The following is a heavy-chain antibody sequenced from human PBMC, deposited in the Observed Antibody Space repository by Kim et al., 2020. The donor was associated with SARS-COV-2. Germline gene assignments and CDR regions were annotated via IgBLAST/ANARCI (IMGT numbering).Heavy chain of an antibody. V-gene: IGHV3-21*01. CDR2: ISSSSSYI. Sequence: GGSLRLSCAASGFTFSSYSMNWVRQAPGKGLEWVSSISSSSSYIYYADSVKGRFTISRDNAKNSLYLQMNSLRAEDTAVYYCASSLYSSSCVGYWGQGTLVTVSS. D-gene: IGHD6-13*01. J-gene: IGHJ4*02. CDR3: ASSLYSSSCVGY. CDR1: GFTFSSYS.